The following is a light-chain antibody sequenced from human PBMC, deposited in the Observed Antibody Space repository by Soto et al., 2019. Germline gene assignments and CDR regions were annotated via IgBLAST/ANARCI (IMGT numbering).Light chain of an antibody. CDR1: QSVSSSY. V-gene: IGKV3-20*01. CDR3: QQYGSSPPIT. CDR2: GAS. Sequence: EIVLTHSPGTLSLSPVERATLSFSSSQSVSSSYLAWYQQKPGQAPRLLIYGASSRATGIPDRVSGSGSGTDFTLTISRLEPEDFAVYYCQQYGSSPPITFGQGTRLEI. J-gene: IGKJ5*01.